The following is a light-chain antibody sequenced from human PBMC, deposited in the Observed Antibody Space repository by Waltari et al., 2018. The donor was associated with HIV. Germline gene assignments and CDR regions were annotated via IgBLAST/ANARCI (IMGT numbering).Light chain of an antibody. V-gene: IGKV1-5*03. CDR2: KAS. CDR1: QSISSW. CDR3: QQYIDYPYT. Sequence: DIKMTQSPSTLSASVGDRVTITCRASQSISSWLAWYQQKPGKAPNLLIYKASSLESGVPSRFSGSGSGTEFTLTISSLQPDDFATYYCQQYIDYPYTFGQGTKLEIK. J-gene: IGKJ2*01.